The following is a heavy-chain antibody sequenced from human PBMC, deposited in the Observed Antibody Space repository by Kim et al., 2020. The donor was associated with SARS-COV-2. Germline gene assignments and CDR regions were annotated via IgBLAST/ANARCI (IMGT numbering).Heavy chain of an antibody. V-gene: IGHV3-30*03. CDR2: LSYDGSNE. CDR3: ARDPSGTYYGWFDP. J-gene: IGHJ5*02. D-gene: IGHD1-26*01. Sequence: GGSLRLSCAASGFTFSSYGMHWVRQAPGKGLEWVAALSYDGSNEYHADSVKGRFTXSRDNSKNTLFLQMNSLRPEDTAVYYCARDPSGTYYGWFDPWGQGTLVTVS. CDR1: GFTFSSYG.